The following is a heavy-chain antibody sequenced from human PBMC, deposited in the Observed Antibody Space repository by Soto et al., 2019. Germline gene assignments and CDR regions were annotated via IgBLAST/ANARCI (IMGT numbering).Heavy chain of an antibody. CDR3: TTDHYVWGSYRYRDFDY. CDR1: GFTFSNAW. D-gene: IGHD3-16*02. CDR2: IKSKTDGGTT. V-gene: IGHV3-15*01. J-gene: IGHJ4*02. Sequence: EVQLVESGGGLVKPGGSLRLSCAASGFTFSNAWMSWVRQAPGKGLEWVGRIKSKTDGGTTDYAAPVKGRFTISRDDSKNTLYLQMNSLKTEDIAVYYCTTDHYVWGSYRYRDFDYWGQGTLVTVSS.